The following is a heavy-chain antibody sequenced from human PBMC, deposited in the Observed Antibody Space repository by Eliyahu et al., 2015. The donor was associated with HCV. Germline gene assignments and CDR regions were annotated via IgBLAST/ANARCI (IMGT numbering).Heavy chain of an antibody. J-gene: IGHJ6*03. CDR3: ATEGPGSDPYMDV. CDR2: LSSDGVSG. V-gene: IGHV3-30-3*01. CDR1: GLPFNRNV. Sequence: QVQLVESGGGVVHPGGSLRLSXAASGLPFNRNVVHWVRQAPGKGLEWVSTLSSDGVSGYYADALKGRFTVSRDTFDNILFLQMDALSADDTAVYYCATEGPGSDPYMDVWGKGTTVTVS.